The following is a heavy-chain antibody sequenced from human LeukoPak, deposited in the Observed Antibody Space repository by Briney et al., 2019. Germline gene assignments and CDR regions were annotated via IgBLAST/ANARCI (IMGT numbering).Heavy chain of an antibody. CDR2: IYYSGST. D-gene: IGHD2-21*02. CDR3: ASLRAYFGGDCPRDFDY. V-gene: IGHV4-59*08. CDR1: GGSISSYY. J-gene: IGHJ4*02. Sequence: SETLSLTCTVSGGSISSYYWSWIRQPPGKGLEWIGYIYYSGSTTYNPSLKGRVTISVDTSQNQFSLKLSSVTAADTAVYYCASLRAYFGGDCPRDFDYWGQGTLVTVSS.